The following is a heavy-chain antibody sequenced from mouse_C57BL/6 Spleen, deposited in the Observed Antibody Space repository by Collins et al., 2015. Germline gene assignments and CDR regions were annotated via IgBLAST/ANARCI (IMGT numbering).Heavy chain of an antibody. Sequence: QVQLKQSGPGLVQPSQSLSITCTVSGFSLTSYGVHWVRQSPGKGLEWLGVIWSGGSTDYNAAFISRLSISKDNSKSQVFLKLNSLQTDDTATYYCAKPDLLRYFDVWGAGTTVTVSS. CDR1: GFSLTSYG. J-gene: IGHJ1*01. CDR3: AKPDLLRYFDV. V-gene: IGHV2-4-1*01. CDR2: IWSGGST.